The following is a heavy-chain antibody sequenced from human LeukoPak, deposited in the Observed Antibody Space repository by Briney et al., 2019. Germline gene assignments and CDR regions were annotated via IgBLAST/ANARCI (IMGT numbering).Heavy chain of an antibody. Sequence: TGGSLRLSCAASGFTFSSYSMNWVRQAPGKGLECVSSISSSSSYIYYADSVKGRFTISRDNAKNSLFLQMNSLRAVDTAIYYCARQERYCSSISCLDPWGQGTLVTVSS. J-gene: IGHJ5*02. CDR1: GFTFSSYS. V-gene: IGHV3-21*01. CDR3: ARQERYCSSISCLDP. CDR2: ISSSSSYI. D-gene: IGHD2-2*01.